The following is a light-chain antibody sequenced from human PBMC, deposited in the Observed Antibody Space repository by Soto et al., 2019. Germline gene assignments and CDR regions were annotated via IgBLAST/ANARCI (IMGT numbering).Light chain of an antibody. V-gene: IGKV1-5*01. J-gene: IGKJ1*01. CDR3: QQYNSYSSWT. CDR1: QSISSW. Sequence: DIQMTQSPSALSASVGDRATITCRASQSISSWLAWYQQKPGKAPKLLIYDASSLESGVPSRFSGSGSGTEFTLTISSLQPDDFATYYCQQYNSYSSWTFGQGTKV. CDR2: DAS.